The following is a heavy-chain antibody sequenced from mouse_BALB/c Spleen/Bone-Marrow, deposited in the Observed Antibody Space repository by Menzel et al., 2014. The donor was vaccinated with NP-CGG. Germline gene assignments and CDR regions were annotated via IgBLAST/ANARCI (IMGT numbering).Heavy chain of an antibody. V-gene: IGHV5-4*02. Sequence: EVKLVESGGGLVKPGGSLKLSCAASGFTFSDYYMYWVRQTPEKRLEWVATISDGGSYTYYPDSVKGRFTISRDNAKNNLYLQMSSLKSVDTAMYYCARALYGSSYGFAYWGQGTLVTVSA. CDR3: ARALYGSSYGFAY. D-gene: IGHD1-1*01. CDR1: GFTFSDYY. CDR2: ISDGGSYT. J-gene: IGHJ3*01.